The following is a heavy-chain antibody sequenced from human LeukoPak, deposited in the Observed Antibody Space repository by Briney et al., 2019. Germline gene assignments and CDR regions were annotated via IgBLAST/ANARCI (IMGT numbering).Heavy chain of an antibody. V-gene: IGHV4-59*08. CDR2: IYYSGST. Sequence: PSETLSLTCTVSGGSISSYYWSWIRQPPGKGLKWIGYIYYSGSTNYNPSLKSRVTISVDTSKNQFSLKLSSVTAADTAVYYCARHKATMSPAHWFDPWGQGTLVTVSS. CDR1: GGSISSYY. CDR3: ARHKATMSPAHWFDP. J-gene: IGHJ5*02. D-gene: IGHD5-12*01.